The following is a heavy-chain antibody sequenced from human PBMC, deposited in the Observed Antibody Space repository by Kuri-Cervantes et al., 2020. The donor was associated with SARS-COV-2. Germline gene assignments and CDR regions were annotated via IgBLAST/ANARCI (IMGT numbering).Heavy chain of an antibody. V-gene: IGHV3-53*01. CDR1: GFTVSRNY. D-gene: IGHD3-22*01. CDR3: ARVRYYYDRSGSHRYMDV. J-gene: IGHJ6*03. Sequence: GGSLRLSCAVSGFTVSRNYMSWVRQAPGKGLEWVSIIYRGGTTYYADSVKGRLTISRDNAKNSLYLQMSSLRAEDTAVYYCARVRYYYDRSGSHRYMDVWGKGTTVTVSS. CDR2: IYRGGTT.